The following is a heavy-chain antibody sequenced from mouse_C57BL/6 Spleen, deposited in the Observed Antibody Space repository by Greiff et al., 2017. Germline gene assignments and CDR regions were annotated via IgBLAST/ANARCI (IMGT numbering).Heavy chain of an antibody. CDR2: INPNNGGT. CDR3: ARGYYGSSSRWYFDV. CDR1: GYTFTDYY. Sequence: EVQLQQSGPELVKPGASVKISCKASGYTFTDYYMNWVKQSHGKSLEWIGDINPNNGGTSYNQKFKGKATLTVDKSSSTAYMELRSLTSEDSAVYYCARGYYGSSSRWYFDVWGTGTTVTVSS. J-gene: IGHJ1*03. V-gene: IGHV1-26*01. D-gene: IGHD1-1*01.